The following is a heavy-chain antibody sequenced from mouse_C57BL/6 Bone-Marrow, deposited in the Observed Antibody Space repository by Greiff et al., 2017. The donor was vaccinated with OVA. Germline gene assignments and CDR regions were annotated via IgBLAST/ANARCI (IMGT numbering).Heavy chain of an antibody. V-gene: IGHV3-1*01. CDR1: GYSITSGYD. Sequence: EVQGVESGPGMVKPSQSLSLTCTVTGYSITSGYDWHWIRHFPGNKLEWMGYISYSGSTNYNPSLKSRISITHDTSKNHFFLKLNSVTTEDTATYYCARGGEHVYYYAMDYWGQGTSVTVSS. CDR2: ISYSGST. J-gene: IGHJ4*01. CDR3: ARGGEHVYYYAMDY.